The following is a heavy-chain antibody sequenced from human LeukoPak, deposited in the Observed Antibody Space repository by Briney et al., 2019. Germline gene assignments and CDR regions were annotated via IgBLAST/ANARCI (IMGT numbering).Heavy chain of an antibody. V-gene: IGHV3-74*01. D-gene: IGHD6-25*01. J-gene: IGHJ4*02. CDR2: INTDGAST. CDR3: ARGTAATAGIDY. Sequence: GGSLRLSCTASGFAFSSYWMFWVRQAPGKGLVWVSQINTDGASTTCGDPAKGRFTTSRDNAKNTLYLQMNRLRVEDTAVYYCARGTAATAGIDYWGQGTLVTVSS. CDR1: GFAFSSYW.